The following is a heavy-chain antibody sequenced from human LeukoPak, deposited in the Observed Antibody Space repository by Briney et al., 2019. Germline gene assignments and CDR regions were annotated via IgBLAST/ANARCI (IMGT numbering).Heavy chain of an antibody. CDR1: GGSISSYF. D-gene: IGHD6-19*01. Sequence: SETLSLTCTVSGGSISSYFWSWIRQPPGKGLEWIGYIYYSGSTTYNPSLKSRVTMSVDTSRSQFSLKLSSVTAADTAVYYCARIDRAVAGTIDYWGQGTLVTVSS. V-gene: IGHV4-59*08. CDR3: ARIDRAVAGTIDY. J-gene: IGHJ4*02. CDR2: IYYSGST.